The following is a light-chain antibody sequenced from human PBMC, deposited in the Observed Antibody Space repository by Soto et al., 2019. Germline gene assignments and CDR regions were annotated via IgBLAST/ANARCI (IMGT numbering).Light chain of an antibody. CDR3: QQYYSYPHT. V-gene: IGKV1-8*01. Sequence: AIRMTQSPSSLSASTGDRVTITCRASQGISSYLAWYQQKPGKAPKLLIYAASTLQSGVPSRFSGSGSGTDFTLTISCLQSEDFATYYCQQYYSYPHTFGPGTTVDIK. J-gene: IGKJ3*01. CDR1: QGISSY. CDR2: AAS.